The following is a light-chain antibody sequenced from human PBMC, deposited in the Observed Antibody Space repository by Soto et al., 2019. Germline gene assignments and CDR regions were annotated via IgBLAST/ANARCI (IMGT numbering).Light chain of an antibody. CDR3: SSYAGSNNLV. V-gene: IGLV2-14*01. CDR2: EVS. CDR1: SSDVGGYNY. Sequence: QSVLTQPASMSGSPGRSITISCTGTSSDVGGYNYVSWYQQHPGKAPKLMIYEVSNRPSGISNRFSGSKSGNTASLTISGLQAEDEADYYCSSYAGSNNLVFGGGTKLTVL. J-gene: IGLJ2*01.